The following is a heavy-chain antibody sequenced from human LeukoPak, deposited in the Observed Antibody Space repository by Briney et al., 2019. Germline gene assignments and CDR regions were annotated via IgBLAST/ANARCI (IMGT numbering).Heavy chain of an antibody. Sequence: SETLSLTCTVSGGFISSYYLSWIRQPPGKGLEWIGYIYYSGSTNYNPSLKSRVTISVDTSKNQFSLKLSSVTAADTAVYYCARSVRGVPNWCDPWGQGTLVTVSS. V-gene: IGHV4-59*08. D-gene: IGHD3-10*01. J-gene: IGHJ5*02. CDR3: ARSVRGVPNWCDP. CDR1: GGFISSYY. CDR2: IYYSGST.